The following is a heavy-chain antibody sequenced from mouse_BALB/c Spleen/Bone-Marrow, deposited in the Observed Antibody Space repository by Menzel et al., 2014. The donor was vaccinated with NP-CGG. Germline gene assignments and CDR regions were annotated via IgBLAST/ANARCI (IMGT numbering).Heavy chain of an antibody. Sequence: QVQLKESGPGLVAPSQSLSITCTVSGFSLNTYGVHWVRQPPGKGLEWLGVIWAGGSTNYNSALMSRLSISKDNSKSQVFLKMNSLQTDDTAMYYCARAHYDYVLFDYWGQGTTLTVSS. CDR1: GFSLNTYG. CDR2: IWAGGST. V-gene: IGHV2-9*02. CDR3: ARAHYDYVLFDY. J-gene: IGHJ2*01. D-gene: IGHD2-4*01.